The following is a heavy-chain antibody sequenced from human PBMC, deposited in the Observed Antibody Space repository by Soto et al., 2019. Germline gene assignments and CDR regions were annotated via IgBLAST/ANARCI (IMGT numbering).Heavy chain of an antibody. CDR3: FRAHYGDYGYGMDV. V-gene: IGHV4-30-2*01. CDR2: IYHSGYT. D-gene: IGHD4-17*01. Sequence: QLQLQESGSGLVKPSQTLSLTCAVSGGSISSGGYSWSWIRQPPGKGLEWIGYIYHSGYTYYNPSLKSRVTISVDRSKNQFSLKLSSVTAAVTAVYYCFRAHYGDYGYGMDVWGQGTTVTFSS. J-gene: IGHJ6*02. CDR1: GGSISSGGYS.